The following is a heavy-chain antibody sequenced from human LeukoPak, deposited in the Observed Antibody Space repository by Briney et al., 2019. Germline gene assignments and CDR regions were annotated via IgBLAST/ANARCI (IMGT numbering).Heavy chain of an antibody. CDR2: ISGSGGST. CDR1: GFTFSSYA. CDR3: AKDRDSSGWFSDPSFDY. D-gene: IGHD6-19*01. V-gene: IGHV3-23*01. J-gene: IGHJ4*02. Sequence: GGSLRLSCAASGFTFSSYAMSWARQAPGKGLEWVSAISGSGGSTYYADSVKGRFTISRDNSKNTLYLQMNSLRAEDTAVYYCAKDRDSSGWFSDPSFDYWGQGTLVTVSS.